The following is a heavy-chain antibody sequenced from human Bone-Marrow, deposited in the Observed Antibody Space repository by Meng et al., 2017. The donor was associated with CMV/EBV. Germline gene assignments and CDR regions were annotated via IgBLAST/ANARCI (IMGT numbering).Heavy chain of an antibody. CDR1: GFTFSSYW. CDR3: AKDFRESYYDFWSGYYNFYYGMDV. V-gene: IGHV3-7*01. D-gene: IGHD3-3*01. CDR2: IKQDGGEK. Sequence: GESLKISCAASGFTFSSYWMSWVRQAPGKGLEWVANIKQDGGEKYYVDSVKGRFTISRDNAKTSLYLQMNSLRAEDTAVYYCAKDFRESYYDFWSGYYNFYYGMDVWGQGATVTVSS. J-gene: IGHJ6*02.